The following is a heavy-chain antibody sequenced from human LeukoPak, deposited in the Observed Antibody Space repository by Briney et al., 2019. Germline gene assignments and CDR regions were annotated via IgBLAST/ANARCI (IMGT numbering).Heavy chain of an antibody. CDR2: ISSSSSYI. CDR3: ARDLSGYSSSWGIAGWPNWFDP. V-gene: IGHV3-21*01. CDR1: GFTFSSYS. J-gene: IGHJ5*02. D-gene: IGHD6-13*01. Sequence: GGSLRLSCAASGFTFSSYSVNWVRQAPGKGLEWVSSISSSSSYIYYADSVKGRFTISRDNAKNSLYLQMNSLRAEDTAVHYCARDLSGYSSSWGIAGWPNWFDPWGQGTLVTVSS.